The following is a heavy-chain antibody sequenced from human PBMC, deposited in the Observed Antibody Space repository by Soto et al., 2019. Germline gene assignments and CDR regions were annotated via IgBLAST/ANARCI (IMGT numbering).Heavy chain of an antibody. CDR3: TRGAGWQRMVPYD. Sequence: QVQLVQSGSEVKKPGASVNVSCKAFGYTFTSYGFSWVRQVPGQWLEWLGWISAFNGDTQYAQTMKGRLTLTTGTSTDTGHLQLRSLTPVDTAVYYCTRGAGWQRMVPYDCGQGNLVSVS. D-gene: IGHD6-25*01. J-gene: IGHJ4*02. CDR2: ISAFNGDT. CDR1: GYTFTSYG. V-gene: IGHV1-18*04.